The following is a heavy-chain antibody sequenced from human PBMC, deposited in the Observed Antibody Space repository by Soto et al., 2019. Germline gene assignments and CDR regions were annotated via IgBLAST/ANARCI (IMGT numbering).Heavy chain of an antibody. V-gene: IGHV3-30*18. CDR1: GFTFSSYG. CDR2: ISYGGSNK. D-gene: IGHD1-26*01. J-gene: IGHJ4*02. Sequence: PGGSLRLSCAASGFTFSSYGMHWVRQAPGKGLEWVAVISYGGSNKYYADSVKGRFTISRDNSKNTLYLQMNSLRAQDTAVYYCEKKLNVFNILRYYFDYWGPVTLVTVSS. CDR3: EKKLNVFNILRYYFDY.